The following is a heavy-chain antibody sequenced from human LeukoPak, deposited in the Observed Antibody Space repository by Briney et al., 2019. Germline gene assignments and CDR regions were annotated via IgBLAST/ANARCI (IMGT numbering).Heavy chain of an antibody. CDR3: ASTDCSGGSCYFHY. D-gene: IGHD2-15*01. V-gene: IGHV4-59*01. CDR1: GGSISSYY. CDR2: IYYSGST. J-gene: IGHJ4*02. Sequence: SETLSLTCTVSGGSISSYYWSWIRQPPGKGLEWIGYIYYSGSTNYNPSLKSRVTISVDTSKNQFSLKLSSVTAADTAVYYCASTDCSGGSCYFHYWGQGTLVTVSS.